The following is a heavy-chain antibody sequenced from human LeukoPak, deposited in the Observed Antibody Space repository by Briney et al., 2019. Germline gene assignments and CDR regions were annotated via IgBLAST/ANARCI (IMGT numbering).Heavy chain of an antibody. V-gene: IGHV1-46*01. CDR2: ISPSGDSP. CDR1: GFTLTHYY. CDR3: ARLVTGSNPADF. D-gene: IGHD1-26*01. J-gene: IGHJ4*02. Sequence: ASVKFSYKASGFTLTHYYLQWLRQAPGQRLGFGGMISPSGDSPPYAQKFQDRVTITRDMSTSTVYMELSNLRSEDTAVYFCARLVTGSNPADFWGEGTLVTVSS.